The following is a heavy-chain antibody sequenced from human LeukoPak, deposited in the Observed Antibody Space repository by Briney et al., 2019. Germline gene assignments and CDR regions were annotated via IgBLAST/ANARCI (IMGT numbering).Heavy chain of an antibody. V-gene: IGHV3-21*01. CDR3: ARGSRGRADDAFDI. Sequence: GGSLRLSCAASGFTFSSYSMNWVRQAPGKGLEWVSSISSSSSYIYYADSVKGRFTISRDNAKNSLYLQMNSLRAEDTAVYYCARGSRGRADDAFDIWGQGTMVTVSS. CDR2: ISSSSSYI. J-gene: IGHJ3*02. CDR1: GFTFSSYS. D-gene: IGHD6-19*01.